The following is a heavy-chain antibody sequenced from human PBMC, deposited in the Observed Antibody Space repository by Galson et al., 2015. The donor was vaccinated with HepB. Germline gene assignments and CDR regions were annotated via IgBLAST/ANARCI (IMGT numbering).Heavy chain of an antibody. CDR1: GFTFSDYY. CDR3: ARWGFGELFAFDY. D-gene: IGHD3-10*01. J-gene: IGHJ4*02. CDR2: ISSSSSYA. V-gene: IGHV3-11*06. Sequence: SLRLSCAASGFTFSDYYMSWIRQAPGKGLEWVSYISSSSSYANYADSVKGRFTISRDNAKNSLYLQMNSLRAEDTAVYYCARWGFGELFAFDYWGQGTLVTVSS.